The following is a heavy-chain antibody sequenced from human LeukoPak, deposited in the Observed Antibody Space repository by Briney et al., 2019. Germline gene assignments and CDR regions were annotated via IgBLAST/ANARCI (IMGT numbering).Heavy chain of an antibody. Sequence: GGSLTLSCAASGIILSSYWMSWVRQAPGKGLEWVANIRQDGSEKWYVDSVKGRFTISRDNAKNSLYLQMNSLRAEDTAVYYCARDRYDFWSGYYRDDAFDIWGQGTMVTVSS. CDR3: ARDRYDFWSGYYRDDAFDI. CDR1: GIILSSYW. V-gene: IGHV3-7*01. J-gene: IGHJ3*02. CDR2: IRQDGSEK. D-gene: IGHD3-3*01.